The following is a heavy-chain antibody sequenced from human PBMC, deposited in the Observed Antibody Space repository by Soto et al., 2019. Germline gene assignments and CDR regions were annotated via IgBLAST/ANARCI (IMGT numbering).Heavy chain of an antibody. D-gene: IGHD2-2*01. CDR2: IYYGGTT. CDR3: ARLGFYYQSLDP. J-gene: IGHJ5*02. CDR1: GGCFSPKY. Sequence: PSETLSLTCTVSGGCFSPKYWAWIRQPPGKGLEWIGYIYYGGTTRYNPSLESRVTVSLETSKSQFSLTLSSVTASDTAVYYCARLGFYYQSLDPWGHGTLVTVSS. V-gene: IGHV4-59*08.